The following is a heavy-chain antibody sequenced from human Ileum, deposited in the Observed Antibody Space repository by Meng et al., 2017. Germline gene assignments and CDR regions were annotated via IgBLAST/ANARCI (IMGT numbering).Heavy chain of an antibody. CDR1: GFPFNNYG. Sequence: HVYLVYSGVGVVQTGTSLRLSCVASGFPFNNYGMHWVRQAPGKGLEWVAVIWHDGKNKYYGDSVKDRFTISRDNSKNILYLQLTSLTAEDTAVYYCARDPGREGPIDYWGQGTLVTVSS. CDR2: IWHDGKNK. J-gene: IGHJ4*02. CDR3: ARDPGREGPIDY. V-gene: IGHV3-33*01. D-gene: IGHD1-26*01.